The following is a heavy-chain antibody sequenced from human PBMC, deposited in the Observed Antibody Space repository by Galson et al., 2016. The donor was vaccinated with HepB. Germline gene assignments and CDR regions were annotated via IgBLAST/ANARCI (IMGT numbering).Heavy chain of an antibody. CDR1: GFSISSGYY. D-gene: IGHD6-19*01. J-gene: IGHJ4*02. V-gene: IGHV4-38-2*01. CDR2: ISHSGST. Sequence: ETLSLTCAVSGFSISSGYYWGWIRQPPGKGLEWIGSISHSGSTYYNPSLKSRVSISVDTSKNQFSLKLSSVTAADTAVYYCARVSGWAFDYWGQGTLVTVSS. CDR3: ARVSGWAFDY.